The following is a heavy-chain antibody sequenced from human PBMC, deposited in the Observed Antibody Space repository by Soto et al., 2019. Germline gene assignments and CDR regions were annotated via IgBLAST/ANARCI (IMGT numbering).Heavy chain of an antibody. V-gene: IGHV1-46*01. CDR2: IDPSGGGT. Sequence: QVQLVQSGAEVKKPGASVKVSCKASGYTFTSYYMHWVRQAPGQGLEWMGIIDPSGGGTSYAQKSQGRLTMTRDTSTSTVYMELSSLRSEDTAVYYCARDRVDCSGSNCWRSVEYTWGQGTLVTVSS. D-gene: IGHD2-15*01. CDR3: ARDRVDCSGSNCWRSVEYT. J-gene: IGHJ5*02. CDR1: GYTFTSYY.